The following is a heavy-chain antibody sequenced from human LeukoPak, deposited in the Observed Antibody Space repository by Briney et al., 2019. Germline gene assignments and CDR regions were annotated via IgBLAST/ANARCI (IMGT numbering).Heavy chain of an antibody. CDR2: IKEDGSDK. J-gene: IGHJ4*02. V-gene: IGHV3-7*04. CDR3: ARELNWDADY. D-gene: IGHD1-1*01. Sequence: GGSLRLSCAASGFTFSSYRMNWVHQAPGKRLEWVAHIKEDGSDKYYVDSVKGRFTISRDNAKNSLYLQMNSLRDEDTAVYYCARELNWDADYWGQGTLVTVSS. CDR1: GFTFSSYR.